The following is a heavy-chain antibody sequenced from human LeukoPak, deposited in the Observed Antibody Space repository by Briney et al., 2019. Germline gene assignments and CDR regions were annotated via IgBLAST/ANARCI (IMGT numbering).Heavy chain of an antibody. Sequence: PSETLSLTCAVSGGSISSSNWWSWVRQPPGKGLEWIGEIYHSGSTNYNPSLKSRVTISVDKSKNQFSLKLSSVTAADTAVYYCARRAATLAPEMYYFDYWGQGTLVTVSS. CDR2: IYHSGST. J-gene: IGHJ4*02. D-gene: IGHD5-24*01. V-gene: IGHV4-4*02. CDR1: GGSISSSNW. CDR3: ARRAATLAPEMYYFDY.